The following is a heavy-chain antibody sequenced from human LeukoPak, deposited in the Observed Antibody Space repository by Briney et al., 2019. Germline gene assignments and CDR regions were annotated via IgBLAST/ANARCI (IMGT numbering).Heavy chain of an antibody. J-gene: IGHJ4*01. V-gene: IGHV3-23*01. CDR3: AKDNDFWSGYHFDY. CDR1: GFTFSSYA. CDR2: ISGSGGST. Sequence: GGSLRLSCAASGFTFSSYAMSWVRQAPGKGLEWVSAISGSGGSTYYADSVKDRFTISRDNSKNTLYLQMNSLRAEDTAVYYCAKDNDFWSGYHFDYWGQGTLVTVSS. D-gene: IGHD3-3*01.